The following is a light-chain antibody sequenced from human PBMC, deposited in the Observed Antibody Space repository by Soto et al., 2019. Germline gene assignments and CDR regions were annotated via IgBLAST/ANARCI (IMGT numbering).Light chain of an antibody. CDR2: DAS. V-gene: IGKV3D-15*01. CDR3: QQYNIWPYT. Sequence: IVMTQSPATLSVSPGERATLSCRASQSVSSYLLWYQQKPGQTPRLLIYDASNRATGIPARFSGSGSGTDFTLTISSLQSEDFAIYYCQQYNIWPYTFGQGTRLEIK. CDR1: QSVSSY. J-gene: IGKJ5*01.